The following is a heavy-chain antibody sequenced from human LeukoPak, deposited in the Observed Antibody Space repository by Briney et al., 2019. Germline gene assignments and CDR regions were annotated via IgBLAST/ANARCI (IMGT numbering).Heavy chain of an antibody. J-gene: IGHJ1*01. CDR1: GFTFRSYG. D-gene: IGHD6-13*01. CDR2: IWYDGSNK. Sequence: GGSLRLSCAASGFTFRSYGMHWVRQAPGKGLEWVAVIWYDGSNKYYADSVKGRFTISRDNSENTLYLQMSSLRAEDTAVYYCVSSSSWYGGYFQHWGQGTLVTVSS. V-gene: IGHV3-33*01. CDR3: VSSSSWYGGYFQH.